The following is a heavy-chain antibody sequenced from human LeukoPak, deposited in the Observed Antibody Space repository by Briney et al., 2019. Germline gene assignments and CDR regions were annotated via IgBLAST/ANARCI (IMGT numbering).Heavy chain of an antibody. J-gene: IGHJ3*02. Sequence: GGSLRLSCAASGFTFSSYAMSWVRQAPGKGLEWVSAISGSGGSTYYADSVKGRFTISRDNSKNTLYLQMNSLRAKDTAVYYCARERRGQLWLDPGSPPDAFDIWGQGTMVTVSS. CDR3: ARERRGQLWLDPGSPPDAFDI. CDR2: ISGSGGST. CDR1: GFTFSSYA. D-gene: IGHD5-18*01. V-gene: IGHV3-23*01.